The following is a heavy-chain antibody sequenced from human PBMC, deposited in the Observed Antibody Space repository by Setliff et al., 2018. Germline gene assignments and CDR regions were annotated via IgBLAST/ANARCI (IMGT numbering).Heavy chain of an antibody. CDR3: ARGYYDSYARYYVVGDY. D-gene: IGHD3-22*01. Sequence: SVKVSCKASGGTFSSYGISWVRQAPGQGLEWLGGTIPNFGTTNYAQKFQGRVTVTRDTSTSTVYMELSSLRTEDTAVYYCARGYYDSYARYYVVGDYWGQGTPVTVSS. CDR1: GGTFSSYG. CDR2: TIPNFGTT. V-gene: IGHV1-69*05. J-gene: IGHJ4*02.